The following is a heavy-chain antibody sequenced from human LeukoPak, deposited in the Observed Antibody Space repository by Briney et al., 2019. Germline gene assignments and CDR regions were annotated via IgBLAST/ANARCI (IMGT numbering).Heavy chain of an antibody. CDR1: GFTVSSNY. D-gene: IGHD1-26*01. CDR2: ISGSGGST. CDR3: ASPREWELYDAFDI. J-gene: IGHJ3*02. V-gene: IGHV3-23*01. Sequence: GGSLRLSCAASGFTVSSNYMSWVRQAPGKGLEWVSAISGSGGSTYYADSVKGRFTISRDNSKNTLYLQMNSLRAEDTAVYYCASPREWELYDAFDIWGQGTMVTVSS.